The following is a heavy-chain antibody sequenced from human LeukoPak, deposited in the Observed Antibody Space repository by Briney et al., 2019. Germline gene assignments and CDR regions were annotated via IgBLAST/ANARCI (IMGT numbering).Heavy chain of an antibody. CDR2: IATYNGKT. V-gene: IGHV1-18*01. CDR1: GYTFSSYG. D-gene: IGHD6-13*01. J-gene: IGHJ5*02. CDR3: ARDMVGLAADGNWFDP. Sequence: ASGKVSCNASGYTFSSYGISWVRHAPGQGLEWMGWIATYNGKTKYAEKVQGRVTMTTDTSTTTAYMVLRTLRSDDTAVYYCARDMVGLAADGNWFDPWGQGTLVTVSS.